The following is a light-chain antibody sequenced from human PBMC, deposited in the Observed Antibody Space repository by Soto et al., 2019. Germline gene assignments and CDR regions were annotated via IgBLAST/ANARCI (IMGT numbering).Light chain of an antibody. Sequence: LVSTSPSGIMSLSPGSRSTLSSRARLSVSSSYLAWYQQKPGQAHRLLIYGASSRATRIKDSFSGSGSGTDFTLKIRRMEPEELAVYDCKTYGSPNKTVGTGTKVDIK. J-gene: IGKJ3*01. V-gene: IGKV3-20*01. CDR2: GAS. CDR1: LSVSSSY. CDR3: KTYGSPNKT.